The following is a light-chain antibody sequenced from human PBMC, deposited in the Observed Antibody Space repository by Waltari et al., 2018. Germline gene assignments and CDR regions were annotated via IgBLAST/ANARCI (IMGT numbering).Light chain of an antibody. CDR3: QAYDRSLSGSV. CDR1: SSNTGAGYD. Sequence: VSGAPGQRVTISCTGSSSNTGAGYDVNWYQQLPGTAPKLLIYGNSNRLSGVPDRFSGSKSGASASLAISGLQAEDEAEYYCQAYDRSLSGSVFGGGTKLTVL. V-gene: IGLV1-40*01. CDR2: GNS. J-gene: IGLJ2*01.